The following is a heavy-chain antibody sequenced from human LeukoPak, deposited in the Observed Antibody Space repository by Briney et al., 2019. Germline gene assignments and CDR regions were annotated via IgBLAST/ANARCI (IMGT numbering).Heavy chain of an antibody. CDR3: ARSLSTTGLR. D-gene: IGHD1-1*01. CDR2: INHSGST. Sequence: SETLSLTCAVYGGSFSGYYWSWIRQPPGKGLEWIGEINHSGSTNYNPSLKSRVTISVDTSKNQFSLKLSSVTAADTAVYYCARSLSTTGLRWGQGTLVTVSS. V-gene: IGHV4-34*01. J-gene: IGHJ4*02. CDR1: GGSFSGYY.